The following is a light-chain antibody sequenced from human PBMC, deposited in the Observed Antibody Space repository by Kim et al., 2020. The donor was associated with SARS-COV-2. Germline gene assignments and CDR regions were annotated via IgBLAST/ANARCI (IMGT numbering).Light chain of an antibody. CDR1: QGISSA. V-gene: IGKV1D-13*01. Sequence: AIQLTQSPSSLSASVGDRVTITCRASQGISSALAWYQQKPGKAPKLLIYDASSLESGVPSRFSGSGSGTDFTLTISSLQPEDFATYYCQQFNNYFVVHFGQGTKLEI. J-gene: IGKJ2*01. CDR2: DAS. CDR3: QQFNNYFVVH.